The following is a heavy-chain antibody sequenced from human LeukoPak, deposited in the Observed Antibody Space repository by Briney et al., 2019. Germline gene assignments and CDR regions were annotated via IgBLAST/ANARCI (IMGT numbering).Heavy chain of an antibody. D-gene: IGHD1-26*01. V-gene: IGHV4-59*08. J-gene: IGHJ4*02. CDR3: ARLAAISGSDYPDD. CDR1: GVSISSYY. CDR2: IFYSGNT. Sequence: PSETLSLTCTVSGVSISSYYWSWIRQPPGQGLEWIGYIFYSGNTIYNPSLRSRVTISADTSKNHFSLRLRSVTAADTAVYYCARLAAISGSDYPDDWGQGTLVTVSS.